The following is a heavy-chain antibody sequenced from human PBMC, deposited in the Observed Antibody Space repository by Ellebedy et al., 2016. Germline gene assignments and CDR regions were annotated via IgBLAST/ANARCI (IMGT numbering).Heavy chain of an antibody. V-gene: IGHV3-48*04. J-gene: IGHJ5*02. CDR2: ISSSSSTI. D-gene: IGHD2-15*01. CDR3: AREGEYCSGGSCYDWFDP. CDR1: GFTFSSYS. Sequence: GGSLRLXCAASGFTFSSYSMNWVRQAPGKGLEWVSYISSSSSTIYYADSVKGRFTISRDNAKNSLYLQMNSLRAEDTAVYYCAREGEYCSGGSCYDWFDPWGQGTLVTVSS.